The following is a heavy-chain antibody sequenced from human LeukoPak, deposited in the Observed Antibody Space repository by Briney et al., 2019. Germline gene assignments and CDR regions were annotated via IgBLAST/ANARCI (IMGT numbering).Heavy chain of an antibody. CDR1: GLSFSNSE. CDR3: ARASFSYDSTTYYYEDY. J-gene: IGHJ4*02. V-gene: IGHV3-48*03. D-gene: IGHD3-22*01. Sequence: GGSLRLSCAASGLSFSNSEVKWARQAPGKGLERVSYISSSGNTIYYADSVKGRFTISRDNAKNSLYLQMNSLRAEDTAVYYCARASFSYDSTTYYYEDYWGQGTLVTVSS. CDR2: ISSSGNTI.